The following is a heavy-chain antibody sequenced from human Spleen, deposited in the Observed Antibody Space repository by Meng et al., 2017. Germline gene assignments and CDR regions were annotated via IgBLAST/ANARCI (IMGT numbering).Heavy chain of an antibody. CDR3: AKAPAYYGSGSYYNSLFDY. CDR2: IYSGGST. V-gene: IGHV3-53*01. D-gene: IGHD3-10*01. J-gene: IGHJ4*02. Sequence: GESLKISCAASGFTVSSNYMSWVRQAPGKGLEWVSVIYSGGSTYYADSVKGRFTISRDNSKNTLYLQMNSLRAEDTAVYYCAKAPAYYGSGSYYNSLFDYWGQGTLVTVSS. CDR1: GFTVSSNY.